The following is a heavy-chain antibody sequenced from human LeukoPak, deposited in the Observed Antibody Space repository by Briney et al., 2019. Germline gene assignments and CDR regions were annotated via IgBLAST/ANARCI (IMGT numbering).Heavy chain of an antibody. J-gene: IGHJ6*04. CDR2: INHSGST. V-gene: IGHV4-34*01. D-gene: IGHD3-10*01. Sequence: SETLSLTCAVYGGSFSGYYWSWIRQPPGKGLEWIGEINHSGSTNYNPSLKSRVTISVDTSKNQFSLKLSSVTAADTAEYYCARGGAMVRGVLYYYGMDVWGKGTTVTVSS. CDR1: GGSFSGYY. CDR3: ARGGAMVRGVLYYYGMDV.